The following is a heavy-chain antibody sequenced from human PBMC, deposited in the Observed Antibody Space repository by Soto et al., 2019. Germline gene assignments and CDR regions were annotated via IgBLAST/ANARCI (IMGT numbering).Heavy chain of an antibody. Sequence: SETLSLTCAVHGGSFGGYYWSWVLQPPGKGLEWIGEINHSGSTNYNPSLKSRVTISVDTSKNQFSLKLSSVTAADTAVYYCASWNNGSYYFFDYWGQGTLVTVSS. D-gene: IGHD1-26*01. J-gene: IGHJ4*02. CDR2: INHSGST. CDR3: ASWNNGSYYFFDY. V-gene: IGHV4-34*01. CDR1: GGSFGGYY.